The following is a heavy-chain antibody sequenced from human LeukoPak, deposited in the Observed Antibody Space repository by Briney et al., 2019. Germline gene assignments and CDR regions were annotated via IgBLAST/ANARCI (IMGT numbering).Heavy chain of an antibody. CDR1: GFTLNSYG. CDR2: ISFDGSKK. J-gene: IGHJ4*02. D-gene: IGHD3-9*01. V-gene: IGHV3-30*03. CDR3: ATILTGYYLDY. Sequence: GGSLRLSCAASGFTLNSYGMHWVRQAPRKGLQWVAVISFDGSKKYYADSVKGRFTISRGNSENTLYLQMNSLRAEDTAVYYCATILTGYYLDYWGQGTLVTVSS.